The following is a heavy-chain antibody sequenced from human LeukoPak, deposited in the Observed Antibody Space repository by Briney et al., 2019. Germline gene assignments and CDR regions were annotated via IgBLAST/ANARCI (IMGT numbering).Heavy chain of an antibody. CDR3: ARDLGSHSSSWYSDWFDP. CDR2: INPNSGGT. CDR1: GYTFTGYY. J-gene: IGHJ5*02. D-gene: IGHD6-13*01. Sequence: GASVKASCKASGYTFTGYYMHWVRQAPGQGLEWMGWINPNSGGTNYAQKFQGRVTMTRGTSISTAYMELSRLRSDDTAVYYCARDLGSHSSSWYSDWFDPWGQGTLVTVSS. V-gene: IGHV1-2*02.